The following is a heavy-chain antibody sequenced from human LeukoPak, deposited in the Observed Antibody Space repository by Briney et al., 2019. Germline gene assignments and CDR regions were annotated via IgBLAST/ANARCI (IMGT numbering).Heavy chain of an antibody. Sequence: SETLSLTCTVSGGSISSYYWSWIRQPVGKGLEWIGRIYTSGSTNYNPPLKSRVTMSVDTSKNQSSLKLSSVTAADTAVYYCAIIFDGSSSHYYYMDVWGKGTTVTVSS. CDR1: GGSISSYY. V-gene: IGHV4-4*07. J-gene: IGHJ6*03. D-gene: IGHD6-6*01. CDR2: IYTSGST. CDR3: AIIFDGSSSHYYYMDV.